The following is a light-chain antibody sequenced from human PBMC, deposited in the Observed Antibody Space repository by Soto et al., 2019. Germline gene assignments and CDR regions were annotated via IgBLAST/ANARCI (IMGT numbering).Light chain of an antibody. CDR3: QQYNNWPWT. V-gene: IGKV3-15*01. Sequence: ESVLTQSPATLSVSPGERATLSCRASQSVSTNLAWYQQKPGQAPRLLLYGASTRATGIPARFSGSGSGTEFTLTISSLQSEDFAVYYCQQYNNWPWTFGQGTKVDIK. J-gene: IGKJ1*01. CDR2: GAS. CDR1: QSVSTN.